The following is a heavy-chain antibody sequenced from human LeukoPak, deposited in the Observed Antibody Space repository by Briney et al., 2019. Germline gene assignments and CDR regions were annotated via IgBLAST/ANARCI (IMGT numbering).Heavy chain of an antibody. CDR1: GDSFSSNSAA. Sequence: SQTLSLTCAISGDSFSSNSAAWNWIRQSPSRGLEWLGRTYHRSKWYNEYGVSVKGRITINPDTSKNQFSLQLNSVTPEDTAVYYCSDMNYWGQGTLVTVSS. J-gene: IGHJ4*02. V-gene: IGHV6-1*01. CDR3: SDMNY. CDR2: TYHRSKWYN.